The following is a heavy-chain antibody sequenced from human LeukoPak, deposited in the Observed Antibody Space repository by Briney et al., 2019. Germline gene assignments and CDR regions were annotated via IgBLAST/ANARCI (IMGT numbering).Heavy chain of an antibody. Sequence: ASVKVSCKASGYTFTSYGISWVRQAPGQGLEWMGWISAYNGNTNYAQKLQDRVTMTTDTSTSTAYMELRSLRSDDTAVYYCARAMVRGVMSYYYDSSGYSEGDYWGQGTLVTVSS. V-gene: IGHV1-18*01. CDR3: ARAMVRGVMSYYYDSSGYSEGDY. CDR2: ISAYNGNT. J-gene: IGHJ4*02. D-gene: IGHD3-22*01. CDR1: GYTFTSYG.